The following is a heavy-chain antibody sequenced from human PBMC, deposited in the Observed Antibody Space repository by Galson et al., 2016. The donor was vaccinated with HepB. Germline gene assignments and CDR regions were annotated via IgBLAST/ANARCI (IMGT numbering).Heavy chain of an antibody. J-gene: IGHJ4*02. CDR1: GFNFSTYA. CDR3: STMTH. CDR2: ISDTTPYI. Sequence: SLRLSCATSGFNFSTYAMNWVRQAPGKGLGWVSSISDTTPYIFYSDSVRGRFTISRDNAKSSVSLEMNSLRVEDTAVYYCSTMTHWGPGALVTVSS. V-gene: IGHV3-21*01.